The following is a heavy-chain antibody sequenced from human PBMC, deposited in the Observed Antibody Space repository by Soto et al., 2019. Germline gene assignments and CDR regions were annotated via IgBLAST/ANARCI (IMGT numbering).Heavy chain of an antibody. J-gene: IGHJ4*02. V-gene: IGHV4-31*03. Sequence: SETLSLTCTVSGGSISSGDYYWSWIRQHPGKGLEWIGYIYYSGSTFYKPSLKGRVTISLDTSKNQFSLKLSSVTAADTAVYYCASNIAVAGSQYWGQGTLVTVSS. CDR3: ASNIAVAGSQY. D-gene: IGHD6-19*01. CDR1: GGSISSGDYY. CDR2: IYYSGST.